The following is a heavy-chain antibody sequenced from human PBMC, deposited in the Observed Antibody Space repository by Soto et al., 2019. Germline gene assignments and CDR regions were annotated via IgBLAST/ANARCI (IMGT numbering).Heavy chain of an antibody. CDR1: GCSYSSYD. D-gene: IGHD3-3*01. Sequence: EEQLVQSGGGLVQPGGSLRLSCGASGCSYSSYDLFWVRQAPGKGLEYVSAVSRNGINTYYANSVKGRFTISRDNSKNIMYLQMGTLRAEDMAVYYCAITYCDFDVCGKGTTVIVSS. CDR3: AITYCDFDV. V-gene: IGHV3-64*01. J-gene: IGHJ6*04. CDR2: VSRNGINT.